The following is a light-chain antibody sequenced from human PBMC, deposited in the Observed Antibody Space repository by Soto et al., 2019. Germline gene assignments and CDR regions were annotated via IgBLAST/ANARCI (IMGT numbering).Light chain of an antibody. CDR2: WAS. CDR1: QSVLYNSNNKNY. J-gene: IGKJ4*01. V-gene: IGKV4-1*01. CDR3: QQYYSTLT. Sequence: DIVMTQSPDSLAVSLGERATINCKSSQSVLYNSNNKNYLAWYQQKPGQPPKLLIYWASTRESGVPDRFSGSGSGTDFTLTISSLQAEDVAVYYCQQYYSTLTFGGGTKVDI.